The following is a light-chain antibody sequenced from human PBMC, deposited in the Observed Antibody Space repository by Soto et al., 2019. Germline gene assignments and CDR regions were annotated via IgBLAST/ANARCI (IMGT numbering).Light chain of an antibody. CDR2: GAS. CDR1: QSVRSH. J-gene: IGKJ5*01. Sequence: IVMTQSPATLSVSQGEGVTLSCRASQSVRSHLAWYQQKPGQPPRLLIYGASTRATGIPARFSGSGFGTQFTLTPSRLLSEDFAVYYCQQYKNWPLLGQGTRLETK. CDR3: QQYKNWPL. V-gene: IGKV3-15*01.